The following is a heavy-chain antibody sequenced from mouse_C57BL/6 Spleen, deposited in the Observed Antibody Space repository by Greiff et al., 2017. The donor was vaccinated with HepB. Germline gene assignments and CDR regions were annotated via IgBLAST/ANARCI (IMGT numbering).Heavy chain of an antibody. CDR3: VRQPSYHWYFDV. CDR2: IRSKSNNYAT. V-gene: IGHV10-1*01. D-gene: IGHD1-1*01. CDR1: GFSFNTYA. Sequence: EVMLVESGGGLVQPKGSLKLSCAASGFSFNTYAMNWVRQAPGKGLEWVARIRSKSNNYATYYADSVKDRFTISRDDSESMLYLQMNNLKTEDTAMYYCVRQPSYHWYFDVWGTGTTVTVSS. J-gene: IGHJ1*03.